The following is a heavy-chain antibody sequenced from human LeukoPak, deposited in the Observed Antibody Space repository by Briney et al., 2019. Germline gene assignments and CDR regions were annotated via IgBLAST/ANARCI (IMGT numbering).Heavy chain of an antibody. CDR3: AKDGQYYDFWSGYYTGSHFDY. D-gene: IGHD3-3*01. Sequence: GGSLRLSCAAAGFTFSSYAMSWVRQAPGKGLEWVSAISGSGGSTYYADSVKGRFTISRDNSKNTLYLQMNSLRAEDTAVYYCAKDGQYYDFWSGYYTGSHFDYWGQGTLVTVPS. J-gene: IGHJ4*02. CDR2: ISGSGGST. CDR1: GFTFSSYA. V-gene: IGHV3-23*01.